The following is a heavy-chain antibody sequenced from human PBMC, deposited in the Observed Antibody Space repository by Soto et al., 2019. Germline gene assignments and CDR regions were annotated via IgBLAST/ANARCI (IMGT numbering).Heavy chain of an antibody. Sequence: PSETLSLTCAVSGGSISSGGYSWSWIRQPPGKGLEWIGYIYHSGSTYYNPSLKSRVTISVDRSKNQFSLKLSSVTAADTAIYYCARDLTIGGFFDPWGQGTLVTVSS. CDR3: ARDLTIGGFFDP. J-gene: IGHJ5*02. D-gene: IGHD3-10*01. V-gene: IGHV4-30-2*01. CDR2: IYHSGST. CDR1: GGSISSGGYS.